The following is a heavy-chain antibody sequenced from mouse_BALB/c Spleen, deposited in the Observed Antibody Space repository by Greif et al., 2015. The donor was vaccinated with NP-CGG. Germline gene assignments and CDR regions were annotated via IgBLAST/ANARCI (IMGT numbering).Heavy chain of an antibody. J-gene: IGHJ4*01. CDR1: GFSLTSYG. V-gene: IGHV2-9*02. CDR3: ARDSLYDYDKVMDY. D-gene: IGHD2-4*01. CDR2: IWAGGST. Sequence: VHLVESGPGLVAPSQSLSITCTVSGFSLTSYGVHWVRQPPGKGLGWLGVIWAGGSTNYNSALMSRLSISKDNSKSQVFLKMNSLQTDDTAMYYCARDSLYDYDKVMDYWGQGTSVTVSS.